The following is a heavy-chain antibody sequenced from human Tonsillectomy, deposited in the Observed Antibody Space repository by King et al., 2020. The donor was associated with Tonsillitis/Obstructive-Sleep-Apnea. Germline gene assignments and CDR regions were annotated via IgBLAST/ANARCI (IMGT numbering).Heavy chain of an antibody. CDR1: GFTFRDFA. CDR2: ISSAGGYT. J-gene: IGHJ6*02. V-gene: IGHV3-23*04. Sequence: VQLVESGGSLVQPGGSLRLSCAASGFTFRDFAINWVRQAPGKGLEWVSSISSAGGYTYYADSVKGRFTITRDNSKNTMYLQMNSLRAADTAVYYYAQDLGHDYDYYYGMDVWGQGTTVTVSS. CDR3: AQDLGHDYDYYYGMDV.